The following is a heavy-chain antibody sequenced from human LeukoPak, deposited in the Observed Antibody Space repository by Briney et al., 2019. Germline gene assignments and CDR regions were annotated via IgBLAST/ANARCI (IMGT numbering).Heavy chain of an antibody. D-gene: IGHD5-24*01. V-gene: IGHV3-74*01. CDR3: TRDGDAYNFDY. CDR2: IKGDGSHT. J-gene: IGHJ4*02. Sequence: GGSLRLSCAASGFTFSNYWMHWVRQAPGKGLEWVSRIKGDGSHTIYADSVKGRSTISRDNAKNMVYLQMNSLRAEDTAVYYCTRDGDAYNFDYWGQGTLVTVSS. CDR1: GFTFSNYW.